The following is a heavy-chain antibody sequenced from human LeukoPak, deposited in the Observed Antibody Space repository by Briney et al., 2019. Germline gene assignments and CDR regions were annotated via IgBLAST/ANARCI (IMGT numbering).Heavy chain of an antibody. V-gene: IGHV4-39*07. D-gene: IGHD6-13*01. CDR2: INHSGST. Sequence: SETLSLTCTVSGGSISSSSYYWSWIRQPPGKGLEWIGEINHSGSTSYNPSLKSRVTISVDTSKNQFSLKLSSVTAADTAVYYCASRHSSSWYYRYFQHWGQGTLVTVSS. CDR3: ASRHSSSWYYRYFQH. CDR1: GGSISSSSYY. J-gene: IGHJ1*01.